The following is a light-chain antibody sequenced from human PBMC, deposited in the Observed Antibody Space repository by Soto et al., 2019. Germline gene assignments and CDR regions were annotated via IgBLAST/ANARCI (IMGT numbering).Light chain of an antibody. J-gene: IGKJ1*01. CDR2: GAS. CDR1: QSVRSDY. CDR3: LHHGSSLWT. Sequence: EIVLTQSPGTLSLSPGERATLSCRASQSVRSDYLAWYQQKPGQAPRLLIYGASSRATGIPDRFSGSGSGTDFTLTISRLEPEDFAMYYCLHHGSSLWTFGQGTKVDIK. V-gene: IGKV3-20*01.